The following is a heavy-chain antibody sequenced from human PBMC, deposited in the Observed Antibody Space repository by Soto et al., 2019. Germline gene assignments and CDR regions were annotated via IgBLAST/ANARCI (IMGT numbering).Heavy chain of an antibody. CDR2: INSFSGDT. CDR1: GYTFTHYG. Sequence: QVQRGQSGAEVKKPGASGKVSCKASGYTFTHYGSTWVRQAPGQGLEWMGWINSFSGDTNYPQKLQGRLTMTADTSTNTVYIELRNLRSDDTAVYYCARDLHSGGKYWYFDIWGRGTLVTVSS. V-gene: IGHV1-18*01. J-gene: IGHJ2*01. D-gene: IGHD2-15*01. CDR3: ARDLHSGGKYWYFDI.